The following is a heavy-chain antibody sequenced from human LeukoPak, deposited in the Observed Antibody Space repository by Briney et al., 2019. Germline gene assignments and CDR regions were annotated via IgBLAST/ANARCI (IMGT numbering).Heavy chain of an antibody. CDR2: ISGSGDYT. CDR3: ATGSAASH. D-gene: IGHD1-14*01. V-gene: IGHV3-23*01. J-gene: IGHJ4*02. Sequence: GGSLRLSCAASGFTFSSYAMTWVRQAPGKGLEWVSSISGSGDYTNYADSVKGRFTISRDNAKNSLYLQMNSLRAEDTAVYYCATGSAASHWGQGTLVTVSS. CDR1: GFTFSSYA.